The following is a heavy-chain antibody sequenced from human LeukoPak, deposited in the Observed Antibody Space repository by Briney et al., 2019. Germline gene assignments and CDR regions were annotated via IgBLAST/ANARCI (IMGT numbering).Heavy chain of an antibody. J-gene: IGHJ4*02. CDR2: IYFSGST. D-gene: IGHD3-22*01. V-gene: IGHV4-39*01. CDR3: ARHHYYYDTSGRRESYFDY. CDR1: GASISSSSYH. Sequence: PPETLSLTCTVSGASISSSSYHWGWIRQPPGKGLEWIGSIYFSGSTYYNPSLETRVTISVDTSKNQFSLKLSSVTAADTAVYYCARHHYYYDTSGRRESYFDYWGQGTLVTVSS.